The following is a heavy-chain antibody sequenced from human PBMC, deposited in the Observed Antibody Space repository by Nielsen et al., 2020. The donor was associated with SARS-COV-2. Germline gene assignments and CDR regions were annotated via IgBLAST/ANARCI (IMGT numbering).Heavy chain of an antibody. J-gene: IGHJ4*02. CDR2: ISSSGSTI. CDR1: GFTFSSYW. V-gene: IGHV3-48*04. D-gene: IGHD3-22*01. CDR3: ARVGDSSGAFDY. Sequence: GESLKISCAASGFTFSSYWMHWVRQAPGKGLEWVSYISSSGSTIYYADSVKGRFTISRDNAKNSLYLQMNSLRAEDTAVYYCARVGDSSGAFDYWGQGTLITVSS.